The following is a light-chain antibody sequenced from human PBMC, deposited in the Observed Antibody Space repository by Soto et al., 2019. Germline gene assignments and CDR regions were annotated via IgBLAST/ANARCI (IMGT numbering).Light chain of an antibody. CDR3: SSYTSRSTLI. J-gene: IGLJ2*01. CDR2: GVT. Sequence: QSALTQPASVAGSPGQSITIACSGTSSDVGDYYYVSWYQQHPGKAPTLLIYGVTDRPSGVSHRFSGSRSDSTASLTISGLQAEDEADYYCSSYTSRSTLIFGGGTKVTVL. CDR1: SSDVGDYYY. V-gene: IGLV2-14*01.